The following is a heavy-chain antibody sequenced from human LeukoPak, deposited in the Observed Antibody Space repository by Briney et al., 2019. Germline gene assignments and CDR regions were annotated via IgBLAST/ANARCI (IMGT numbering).Heavy chain of an antibody. Sequence: SVKVSCKASGYTFTGYYMHWVRQAPGQGLEWMGGIIPIFGTANYAQKFQGRVTITTDESTSTAYMELSSLRSEDTAVYYCAGTNGYSYVLDYWGQGTLVTVSS. CDR3: AGTNGYSYVLDY. V-gene: IGHV1-69*05. CDR1: GYTFTGYY. J-gene: IGHJ4*02. CDR2: IIPIFGTA. D-gene: IGHD5-18*01.